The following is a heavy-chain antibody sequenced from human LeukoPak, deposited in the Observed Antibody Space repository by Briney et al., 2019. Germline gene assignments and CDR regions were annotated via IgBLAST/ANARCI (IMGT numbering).Heavy chain of an antibody. J-gene: IGHJ4*02. CDR2: IHYSGNS. CDR3: ARRDWSAYQLDF. Sequence: PSETLSLTCTVSGYSISRGYYWGWIRRPPGRGLEWIGSIHYSGNSHYNPSLKTRVSISVDTSKNQLSLKLTSVTAADTAVYFCARRDWSAYQLDFWGRGILVVASS. V-gene: IGHV4-38-2*02. D-gene: IGHD3-3*01. CDR1: GYSISRGYY.